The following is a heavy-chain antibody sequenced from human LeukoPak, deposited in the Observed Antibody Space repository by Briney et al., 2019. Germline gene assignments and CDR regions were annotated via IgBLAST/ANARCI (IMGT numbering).Heavy chain of an antibody. Sequence: SETLSLTCTVSGGSISSYYWSWIRQPPGKGLEWIGYIYYSGSTNYNPSLKSRVTISVDTSKNQFSLKLSSVTAADTAVYYCARVSSIAAAGTIVSWFDPWGQGTLVTVSS. CDR3: ARVSSIAAAGTIVSWFDP. CDR1: GGSISSYY. CDR2: IYYSGST. J-gene: IGHJ5*02. V-gene: IGHV4-59*01. D-gene: IGHD6-13*01.